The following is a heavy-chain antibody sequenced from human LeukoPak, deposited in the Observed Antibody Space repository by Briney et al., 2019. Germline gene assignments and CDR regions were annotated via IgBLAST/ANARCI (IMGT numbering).Heavy chain of an antibody. CDR3: AKIPVGNYYYYGMDV. CDR2: ISGSGGST. D-gene: IGHD1-26*01. V-gene: IGHV3-23*01. J-gene: IGHJ6*02. CDR1: GFTFSSYA. Sequence: GGSLRLSCVASGFTFSSYAMSWVRQAPGKGLEWVSAISGSGGSTYYADSVKGRFTISRDNSKNTLYLQMNSLRAEDTAVYYCAKIPVGNYYYYGMDVWGQGTTVTVSS.